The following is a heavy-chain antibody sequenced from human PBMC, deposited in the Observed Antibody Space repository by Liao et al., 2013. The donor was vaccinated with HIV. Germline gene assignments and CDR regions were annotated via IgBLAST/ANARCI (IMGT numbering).Heavy chain of an antibody. CDR1: GGSMNTFF. CDR3: ARFGGMVRGTKLAFDY. V-gene: IGHV4-59*12. J-gene: IGHJ4*02. D-gene: IGHD3-10*01. Sequence: QVQLQESGPGLVKPSETLSLTCTVSGGSMNTFFWNWIRQPPGKGLESIGYISHTGNANYNPSLRRRVSLSVDTAKNQFSLKLSSVTAADTAIYYCARFGGMVRGTKLAFDYWGQGTLVTVSS. CDR2: ISHTGNA.